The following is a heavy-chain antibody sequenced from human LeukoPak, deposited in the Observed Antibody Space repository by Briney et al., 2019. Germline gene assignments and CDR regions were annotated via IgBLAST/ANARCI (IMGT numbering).Heavy chain of an antibody. J-gene: IGHJ4*02. CDR1: GFTVTTNY. V-gene: IGHV3-66*01. Sequence: PGGSLRLSCAASGFTVTTNYMSWVRQAPGEGREWVSVIYSGGSTVYADSVKGGFTISRDKSKNPLNLQLKGLEAEELAVVYGVRDRDTYGCLDAVWGQGTRVTVSS. D-gene: IGHD5-18*01. CDR2: IYSGGST. CDR3: VRDRDTYGCLDAV.